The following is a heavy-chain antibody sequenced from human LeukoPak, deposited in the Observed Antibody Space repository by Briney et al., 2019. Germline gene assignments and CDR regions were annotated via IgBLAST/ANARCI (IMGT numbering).Heavy chain of an antibody. CDR3: AKGGDGYNKDYYYGMDV. CDR2: ISGSGGST. J-gene: IGHJ6*02. CDR1: GFTFSSYA. Sequence: GGSLRLSCAASGFTFSSYAMSWVRQAPGKGLEWVSAISGSGGSTYYADSVKGRFTISRDNSTNTLYLQMNSLRAEDTAVYYCAKGGDGYNKDYYYGMDVWGQGTTVTVSS. D-gene: IGHD5-24*01. V-gene: IGHV3-23*01.